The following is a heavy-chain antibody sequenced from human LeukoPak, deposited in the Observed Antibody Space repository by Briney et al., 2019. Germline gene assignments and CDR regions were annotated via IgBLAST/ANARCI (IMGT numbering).Heavy chain of an antibody. CDR2: IRGSGSNT. D-gene: IGHD2-15*01. J-gene: IGHJ4*02. V-gene: IGHV3-23*01. CDR1: GFTFSSYA. Sequence: GGSLRLSCAASGFTFSSYAMGWVRQAPGKGLQWVSTIRGSGSNTYYADSVKGRFTISRDNSKNMVYLQMNNLRADDTAVYYCAKSVVVITFRFDDWGQGALVTVSS. CDR3: AKSVVVITFRFDD.